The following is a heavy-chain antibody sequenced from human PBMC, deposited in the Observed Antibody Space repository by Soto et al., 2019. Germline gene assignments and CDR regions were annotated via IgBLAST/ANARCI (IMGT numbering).Heavy chain of an antibody. J-gene: IGHJ6*02. CDR1: GYTFTSYD. V-gene: IGHV1-8*01. CDR3: ARDSSSWPHYYYYGMDV. CDR2: MNPNSGNT. Sequence: ASVKVSCKASGYTFTSYDINWVRQATGQGLEWMGWMNPNSGNTGYAQKFQGRVTMTRNTSISTAYMELSSLRSEDTAVYYCARDSSSWPHYYYYGMDVWGQGTTVTVFS. D-gene: IGHD6-13*01.